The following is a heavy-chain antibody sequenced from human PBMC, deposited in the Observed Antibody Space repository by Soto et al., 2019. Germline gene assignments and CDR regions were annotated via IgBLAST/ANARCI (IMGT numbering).Heavy chain of an antibody. J-gene: IGHJ6*02. V-gene: IGHV6-1*01. CDR1: GDSVSSNSAA. Sequence: PSQTLSLTCAISGDSVSSNSAAWNWIRQSPSRGLEWLGRTYYRTKWYNDYAVSVKSRITINPDTSKNQFSLQLNSLRAEDTAVYYCARFAARRYYYYGMDVWGQGTTVTVSS. CDR2: TYYRTKWYN. CDR3: ARFAARRYYYYGMDV. D-gene: IGHD6-6*01.